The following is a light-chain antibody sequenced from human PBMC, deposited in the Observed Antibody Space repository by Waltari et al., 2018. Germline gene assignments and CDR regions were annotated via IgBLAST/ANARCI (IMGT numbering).Light chain of an antibody. CDR2: EVS. Sequence: QSALTQPASVSGSPGQAITIPSTGSIIDVGANNYVSWYRQYPGKAPHVLIYEVSNRPSGVSNRFSGSKSGNTASLTISGLQAEDEADYYCLSYTNTAVRVFGGGTRLTVL. CDR3: LSYTNTAVRV. CDR1: IIDVGANNY. V-gene: IGLV2-14*01. J-gene: IGLJ3*02.